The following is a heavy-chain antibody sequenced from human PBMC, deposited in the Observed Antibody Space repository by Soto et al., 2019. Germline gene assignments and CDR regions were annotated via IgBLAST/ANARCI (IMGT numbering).Heavy chain of an antibody. Sequence: GGSLRLSCAASGFTFSSYAMSWVRQAPGKGLEWVSAISGSGGSTYYADSVKGRFTISRDNSKNTLYLQMNSLRAEDTAVYYCAKDHPTMVRGVIGGSYYYMDVWGKGTTVTVSS. D-gene: IGHD3-10*01. J-gene: IGHJ6*03. CDR1: GFTFSSYA. CDR3: AKDHPTMVRGVIGGSYYYMDV. CDR2: ISGSGGST. V-gene: IGHV3-23*01.